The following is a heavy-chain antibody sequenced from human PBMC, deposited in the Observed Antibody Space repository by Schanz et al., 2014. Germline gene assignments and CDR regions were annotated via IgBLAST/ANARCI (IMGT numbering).Heavy chain of an antibody. J-gene: IGHJ4*02. V-gene: IGHV3-7*02. CDR3: VSQTGSPNY. Sequence: EVQLLESGGGLVQPGGSLRLSCASSGFSFTTYAMSWVRQAPGKGPEWVANIKHDGSVKDYVDSVEGRFTISRDNAKRSLFLQMNSLRVEDTAVYFCVSQTGSPNYWGQGTLVTDSS. D-gene: IGHD6-13*01. CDR1: GFSFTTYA. CDR2: IKHDGSVK.